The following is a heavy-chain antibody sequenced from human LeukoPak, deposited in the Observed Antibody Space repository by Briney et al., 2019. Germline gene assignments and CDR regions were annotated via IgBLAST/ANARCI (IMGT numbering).Heavy chain of an antibody. J-gene: IGHJ3*02. Sequence: PSETLSLTCSVSGGSISSYYWSWIRQPPGKGLQWIGYIYYSGSTNYNPSLKSRVTISVDTSKNQFSLKLSSVTAADTAVYFCARGPYSYDSSGAFDIWGQGTMVTVSS. CDR2: IYYSGST. CDR3: ARGPYSYDSSGAFDI. CDR1: GGSISSYY. D-gene: IGHD3-22*01. V-gene: IGHV4-59*08.